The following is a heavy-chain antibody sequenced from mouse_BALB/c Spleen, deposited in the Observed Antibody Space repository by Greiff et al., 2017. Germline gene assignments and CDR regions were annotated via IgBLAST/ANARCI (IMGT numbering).Heavy chain of an antibody. D-gene: IGHD2-4*01. CDR2: ISSGGSYT. Sequence: EVMLVESGGGLVKPGGSLKLSCAASGFTFSSYTMSWVRQTPEKRLECVATISSGGSYTYYPDSVKGRFTISRDNAKNTLYLQMSSLKSEDTAMYYCTRALYDYDGFDYWGQGTTLTVSS. CDR3: TRALYDYDGFDY. V-gene: IGHV5-6-4*01. J-gene: IGHJ2*01. CDR1: GFTFSSYT.